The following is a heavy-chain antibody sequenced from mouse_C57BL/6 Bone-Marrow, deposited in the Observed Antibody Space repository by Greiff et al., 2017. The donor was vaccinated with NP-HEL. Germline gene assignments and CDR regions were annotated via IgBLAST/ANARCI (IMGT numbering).Heavy chain of an antibody. Sequence: VKLQESGAELVKPGASVKLSCKASGYTFTEYTIHWVKQRSGQGLEWIGWFYPGSGSIKYNEKFKDKATLTADKSSSTVYMELSRLTSEDSAVYFCARHEGFITTVVAEYYFDYWGQGTTLTVSS. V-gene: IGHV1-62-2*01. D-gene: IGHD1-1*01. J-gene: IGHJ2*01. CDR2: FYPGSGSI. CDR1: GYTFTEYT. CDR3: ARHEGFITTVVAEYYFDY.